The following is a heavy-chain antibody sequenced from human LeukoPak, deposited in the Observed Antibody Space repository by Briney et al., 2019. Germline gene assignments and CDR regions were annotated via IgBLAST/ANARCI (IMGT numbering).Heavy chain of an antibody. D-gene: IGHD2-2*01. CDR3: ARQGTITYAYFDY. V-gene: IGHV4-59*08. J-gene: IGHJ4*02. CDR2: VFYSGNT. CDR1: GGSLTGYF. Sequence: SETLPLTCTVSGGSLTGYFWSWIRQPPGKGLEWLGYVFYSGNTRYNPSLESRVTTSADTSKNQFSLRLTSVTAADTAVYYCARQGTITYAYFDYWSQGTLVTVSS.